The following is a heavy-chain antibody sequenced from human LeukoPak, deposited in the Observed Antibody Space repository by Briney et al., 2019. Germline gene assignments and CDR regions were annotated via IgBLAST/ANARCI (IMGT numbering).Heavy chain of an antibody. CDR1: GFTFSSIA. J-gene: IGHJ4*02. D-gene: IGHD6-13*01. CDR2: ISGSGGST. V-gene: IGHV3-23*01. Sequence: GGSLGLSGAASGFTFSSIAMSGVRKAPGKGLGWASAISGSGGSTYYADSVKGRFTISRDNSKNTLYLQMNSLRAEDTAVYYCAKARAKGVAAAGSYWGQGTLVTVSS. CDR3: AKARAKGVAAAGSY.